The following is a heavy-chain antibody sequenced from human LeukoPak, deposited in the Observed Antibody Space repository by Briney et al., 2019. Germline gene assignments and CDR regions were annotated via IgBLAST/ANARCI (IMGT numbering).Heavy chain of an antibody. V-gene: IGHV3-30*18. CDR1: GFTFSSYG. Sequence: PGRSLRLSCAASGFTFSSYGMHWVRQAPGKGLEWVAVISYDGSNKFYPDFVKGRFTTSRDNSNLYLQMNSLRAEDTAVYYCAKDGKKWQEPLESWGQGTVVIVSS. D-gene: IGHD1-14*01. CDR3: AKDGKKWQEPLES. CDR2: ISYDGSNK. J-gene: IGHJ4*02.